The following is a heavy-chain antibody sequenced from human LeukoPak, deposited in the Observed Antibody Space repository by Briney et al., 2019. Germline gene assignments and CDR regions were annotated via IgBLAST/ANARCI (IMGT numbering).Heavy chain of an antibody. CDR3: ARVMVRGVIWGPFDY. CDR2: IRYDGSNK. V-gene: IGHV3-30*02. D-gene: IGHD3-10*01. Sequence: GGSLRLSCAASGFTFSSYGMHWVRQAPGKGLEWVAFIRYDGSNKYYADSVKGRFTISRDNSKNTLYLQMNSLRAEDTAVYYCARVMVRGVIWGPFDYWGQGTLVTVSS. CDR1: GFTFSSYG. J-gene: IGHJ4*02.